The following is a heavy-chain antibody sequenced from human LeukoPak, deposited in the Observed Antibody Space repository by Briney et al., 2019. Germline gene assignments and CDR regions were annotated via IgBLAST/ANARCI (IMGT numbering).Heavy chain of an antibody. J-gene: IGHJ4*02. D-gene: IGHD5-12*01. CDR3: ARGAPSWAYESSVDY. CDR2: INTNTGNP. V-gene: IGHV7-4-1*02. Sequence: ASVKVSCKASGYTFTSYAMNWVRQAPGQGLEWMGWINTNTGNPTYAQGFTGRFVFSLDTSVSTAYLQISSLKAEDTAVYYCARGAPSWAYESSVDYWGQGTLVTVSS. CDR1: GYTFTSYA.